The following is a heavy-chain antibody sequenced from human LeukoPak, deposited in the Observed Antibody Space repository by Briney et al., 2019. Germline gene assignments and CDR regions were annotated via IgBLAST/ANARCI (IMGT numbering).Heavy chain of an antibody. CDR1: GYTLTELS. CDR3: ASYYYDSSGFDY. D-gene: IGHD3-22*01. J-gene: IGHJ4*02. CDR2: FDPEDGET. V-gene: IGHV1-24*01. Sequence: GASVKVSCKVSGYTLTELSMHWVRQAPGKGLEWMGGFDPEDGETIYAQKFQGRVTMTEDTSTDTAYMELSSLRSEDTAVYYCASYYYDSSGFDYWGQGTLVTVSS.